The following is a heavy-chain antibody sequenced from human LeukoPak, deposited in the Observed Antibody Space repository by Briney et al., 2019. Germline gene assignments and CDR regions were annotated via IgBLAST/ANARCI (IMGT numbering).Heavy chain of an antibody. CDR3: ARVPDYNKRNWFDP. CDR2: IYYGGKT. D-gene: IGHD4-11*01. J-gene: IGHJ5*02. Sequence: SETLSLTCAVYGGSFSGYYWSWIRQPPGKGLEWIGSIYYGGKTYYDPSLKGRVTISIDTSKNQFSLKLNSVTAADTAVYFCARVPDYNKRNWFDPRGQGNLVTVS. V-gene: IGHV4-34*01. CDR1: GGSFSGYY.